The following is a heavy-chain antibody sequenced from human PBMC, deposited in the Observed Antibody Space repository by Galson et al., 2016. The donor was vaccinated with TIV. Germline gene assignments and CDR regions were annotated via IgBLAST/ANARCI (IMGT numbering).Heavy chain of an antibody. J-gene: IGHJ5*01. CDR3: ARDRGFSSWSWTFNS. CDR1: GFNFRSDG. V-gene: IGHV3-33*01. D-gene: IGHD6-6*01. Sequence: SLRLSCAASGFNFRSDGMHWVRQAPGRGLEWVAFVWYDGGNIHYADAVKGRFIISRDNSKNTLYLQMNSLRVEDTAVYYCARDRGFSSWSWTFNSWGQGPLVTVPS. CDR2: VWYDGGNI.